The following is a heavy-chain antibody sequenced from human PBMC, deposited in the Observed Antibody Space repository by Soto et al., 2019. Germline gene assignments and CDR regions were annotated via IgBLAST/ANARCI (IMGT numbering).Heavy chain of an antibody. CDR2: ISPKSGGT. V-gene: IGHV1-2*02. Sequence: DSVKVCFKASGYPFINYYVHLVRQAPGQGSEWIGRISPKSGGTNYAQKFQGRVSMTWDTSLKTAYMELSSLMSEDTAVYYCPRPPGYITDWYYFDLWGQGTKVTVSS. D-gene: IGHD3-9*01. J-gene: IGHJ4*02. CDR1: GYPFINYY. CDR3: PRPPGYITDWYYFDL.